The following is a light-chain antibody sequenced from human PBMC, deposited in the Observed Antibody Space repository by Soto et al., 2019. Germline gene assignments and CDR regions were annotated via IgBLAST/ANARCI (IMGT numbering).Light chain of an antibody. J-gene: IGLJ2*01. CDR2: LKSDGSH. CDR1: SGHNPYS. V-gene: IGLV4-69*01. Sequence: QPVLTQSPSASASLGASVKLTCTLSSGHNPYSIAWHHQQTEKGPRFLMKLKSDGSHSRGYGIPDRFSGYSSGAERYLTISSLQAEDEAADYGQTWATVIQVFGGGTKLTFL. CDR3: QTWATVIQV.